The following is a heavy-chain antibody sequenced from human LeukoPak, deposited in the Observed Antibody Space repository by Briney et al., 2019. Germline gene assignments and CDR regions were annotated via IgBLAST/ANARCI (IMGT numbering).Heavy chain of an antibody. J-gene: IGHJ5*02. D-gene: IGHD4-17*01. Sequence: ASVKVSCKASGYTFTSYYTHWVRQAPGQGLEWMGIINPSGGSTSYAQKFQGRVTMTRDTSTSTVYMELSSLRSEDTAVYYCARDRGFGDYVNWFDPWGQGTLVTVSS. CDR3: ARDRGFGDYVNWFDP. V-gene: IGHV1-46*01. CDR2: INPSGGST. CDR1: GYTFTSYY.